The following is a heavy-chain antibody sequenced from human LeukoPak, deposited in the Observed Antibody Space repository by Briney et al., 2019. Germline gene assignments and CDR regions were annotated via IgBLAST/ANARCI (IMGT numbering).Heavy chain of an antibody. V-gene: IGHV3-23*01. D-gene: IGHD2-2*02. CDR2: ISGSGGST. J-gene: IGHJ4*02. Sequence: GGSLRLSCAASGFTFSSYAMSWVRQAPGKGLEWVSAISGSGGSTYYADSVKGRFTISRDNSKNTLYLQMYSLRAEDTAVYYCAKNGEYQLLYPYYFDYWGQGTLVTVSS. CDR3: AKNGEYQLLYPYYFDY. CDR1: GFTFSSYA.